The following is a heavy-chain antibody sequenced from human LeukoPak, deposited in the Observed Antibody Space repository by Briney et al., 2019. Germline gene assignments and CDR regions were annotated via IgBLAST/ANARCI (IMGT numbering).Heavy chain of an antibody. CDR2: IYTSGST. V-gene: IGHV4-61*02. CDR1: GGSISSGSYY. CDR3: ATGSREAHIVGATTGLWY. J-gene: IGHJ4*02. Sequence: SQTLSLTCTASGGSISSGSYYWSWIRQPAGKGLEWIGRIYTSGSTNYNPSPKSRVTISVDTSKNQFSLKLSSVTAADTAVYYCATGSREAHIVGATTGLWYWGQGTLVTVSS. D-gene: IGHD1-26*01.